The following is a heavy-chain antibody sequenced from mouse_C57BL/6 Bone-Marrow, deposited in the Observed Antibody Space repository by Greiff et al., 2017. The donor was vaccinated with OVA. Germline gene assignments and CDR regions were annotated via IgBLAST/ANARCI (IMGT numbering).Heavy chain of an antibody. CDR2: IHPNSGST. CDR3: AREYGSSLYYFDY. D-gene: IGHD1-1*01. V-gene: IGHV1-64*01. J-gene: IGHJ2*01. CDR1: GYTFTSYW. Sequence: VQLQQSGAELVKPGASVKLSCKASGYTFTSYWMHWVKQRPGQGLEWIGMIHPNSGSTNYNEKFKSKATLTVDKSSSTAYMQLSSLTSEDSAVYYCAREYGSSLYYFDYWGQGTTLTVSS.